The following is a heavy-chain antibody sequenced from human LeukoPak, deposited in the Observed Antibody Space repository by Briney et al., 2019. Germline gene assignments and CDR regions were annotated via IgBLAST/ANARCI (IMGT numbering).Heavy chain of an antibody. V-gene: IGHV3-49*04. J-gene: IGHJ4*02. CDR3: SRDFYGSSPSPIDY. Sequence: GRSLRLSCTASGFTFGDYAMSWVRQVPGKGLEWVGFIRSKVYTGTTEYAASVKGRFTVSRDDSKSIAYLQMNSLKTEDTAVYYCSRDFYGSSPSPIDYWGQGTLVTVSS. D-gene: IGHD6-6*01. CDR1: GFTFGDYA. CDR2: IRSKVYTGTT.